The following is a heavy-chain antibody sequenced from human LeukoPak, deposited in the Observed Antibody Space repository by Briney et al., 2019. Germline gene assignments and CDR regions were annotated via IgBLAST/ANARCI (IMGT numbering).Heavy chain of an antibody. CDR3: AREVGFYDFWSTDYGMDV. CDR1: GFTFSSYS. CDR2: ISSSSSCI. Sequence: GGSLRPSCAASGFTFSSYSMNWVRQAPGKGLEWVSSISSSSSCIYYPDSVKGRFTISRDNAKSSLYLQMNSLRAEDTAVYYCAREVGFYDFWSTDYGMDVWGQGTTVTVSS. J-gene: IGHJ6*02. D-gene: IGHD3-3*01. V-gene: IGHV3-21*01.